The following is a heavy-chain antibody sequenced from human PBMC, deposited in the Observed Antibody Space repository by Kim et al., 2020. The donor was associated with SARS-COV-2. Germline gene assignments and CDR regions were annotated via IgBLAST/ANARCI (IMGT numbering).Heavy chain of an antibody. CDR3: ARGNYYESVSLSDYYNGMDV. Sequence: GGSLRLSCAASGLTFDNSAMNWFRQASGKGLEWVAVISYDGRDKESTDSVKGRFTISRDNSKSTVYMEMNSLRVEDTAVYYCARGNYYESVSLSDYYNGMDVGGEETRVTVSS. J-gene: IGHJ6*04. D-gene: IGHD3-10*01. CDR2: ISYDGRDK. V-gene: IGHV3-30-3*01. CDR1: GLTFDNSA.